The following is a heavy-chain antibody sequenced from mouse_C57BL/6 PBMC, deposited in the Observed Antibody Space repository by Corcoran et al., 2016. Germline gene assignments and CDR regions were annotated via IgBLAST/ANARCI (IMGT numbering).Heavy chain of an antibody. V-gene: IGHV9-3*01. CDR2: INTYSGVP. J-gene: IGHJ4*01. CDR1: GYTFTTYG. Sequence: QIQLVQSGPELKKPGETVKISCKASGYTFTTYGMSWVKQAPGKVLKWMGWINTYSGVPTYADDFKGRFAFSLETSASTAYLQINNLKNEDTATYFCAREDYGNYGEWLWAMDYWGQGTSVTVSS. CDR3: AREDYGNYGEWLWAMDY. D-gene: IGHD2-1*01.